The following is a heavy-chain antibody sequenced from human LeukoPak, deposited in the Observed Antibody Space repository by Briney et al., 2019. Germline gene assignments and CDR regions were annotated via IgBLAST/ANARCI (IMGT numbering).Heavy chain of an antibody. D-gene: IGHD6-13*01. CDR3: AILAAPTYYFDY. V-gene: IGHV3-30*04. CDR1: GFTFSMYV. Sequence: PGGSLRLSCAASGFTFSMYVIHWVRHTPGKGLEWVAVISSDGRSKYYADSVQGRFTISRDNSKNTLYLQMNSLRAEDTAVYYCAILAAPTYYFDYWGQGTLVTVSS. CDR2: ISSDGRSK. J-gene: IGHJ4*02.